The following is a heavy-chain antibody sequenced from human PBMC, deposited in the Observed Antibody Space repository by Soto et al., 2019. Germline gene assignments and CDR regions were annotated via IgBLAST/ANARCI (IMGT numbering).Heavy chain of an antibody. V-gene: IGHV1-2*02. Sequence: XAVKVSCTASGYQFVSYYIDWVRRAPGQGLEWMGWINPSSGATNFAERFQGRVTMTSDTSISTFYMEIKRLNSDDTAVYFCAKDRKYGDYGYNFDYWGQGTLVTVSS. CDR2: INPSSGAT. J-gene: IGHJ4*02. CDR1: GYQFVSYY. CDR3: AKDRKYGDYGYNFDY. D-gene: IGHD2-21*02.